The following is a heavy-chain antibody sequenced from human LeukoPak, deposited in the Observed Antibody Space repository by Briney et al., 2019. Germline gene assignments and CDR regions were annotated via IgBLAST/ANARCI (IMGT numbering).Heavy chain of an antibody. V-gene: IGHV3-7*01. J-gene: IGHJ4*01. CDR3: ARGGTATYYFDY. CDR2: IKLDGSEK. D-gene: IGHD3-16*01. Sequence: GGSLRLSCAASGFTFSSYWMSWVRQAPGKGLEWVANIKLDGSEKNYVDSVKGRFTISRDNAKNSVYLQMNSLRAEDTAVYYCARGGTATYYFDYWGHGTLVTVSS. CDR1: GFTFSSYW.